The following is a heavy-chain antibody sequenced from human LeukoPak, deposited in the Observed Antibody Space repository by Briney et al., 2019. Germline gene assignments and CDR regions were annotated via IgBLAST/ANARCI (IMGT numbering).Heavy chain of an antibody. J-gene: IGHJ4*02. D-gene: IGHD5-18*01. Sequence: GGSLRLSCAASGFTFSSYGMHWVRQAPGKGLEWVSYISSSGSTIYYADSVKGRFTISRDNAKNSLYLQMNSLRAEDTAVYYCAREDTAMVNGYYWGQGTLVTVSS. CDR1: GFTFSSYG. CDR2: ISSSGSTI. V-gene: IGHV3-48*04. CDR3: AREDTAMVNGYY.